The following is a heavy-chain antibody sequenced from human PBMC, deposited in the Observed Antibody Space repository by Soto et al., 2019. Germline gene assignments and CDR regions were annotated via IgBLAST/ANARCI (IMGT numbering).Heavy chain of an antibody. J-gene: IGHJ6*03. D-gene: IGHD3-3*01. CDR1: GFTFSKYW. CDR2: IKQDGSEK. Sequence: EVQLVESGGGLVQPGGSLRLSCAASGFTFSKYWMSWVRQAPGKGLEWVANIKQDGSEKYYVDSVKGRFIVSRDDAKKSLFLQMKSLRAEDTSVYYCARGSDDFWPYYIDVWGKGTTVTVSS. CDR3: ARGSDDFWPYYIDV. V-gene: IGHV3-7*01.